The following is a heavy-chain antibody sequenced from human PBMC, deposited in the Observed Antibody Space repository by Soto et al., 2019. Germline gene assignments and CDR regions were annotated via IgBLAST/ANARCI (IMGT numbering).Heavy chain of an antibody. J-gene: IGHJ4*02. CDR2: ISAYNGNT. D-gene: IGHD3-10*01. V-gene: IGHV1-18*01. Sequence: QVQLVQSGAEVKKPGASVKVSCKASGYTFTSYGISWVRQAPGQGLEWMGWISAYNGNTNYAQKFQGRVTMTRDTSISTAYMELSRLRSDDTAVYYCARGQSGSGSYYGHYWGQGTLVTVSS. CDR1: GYTFTSYG. CDR3: ARGQSGSGSYYGHY.